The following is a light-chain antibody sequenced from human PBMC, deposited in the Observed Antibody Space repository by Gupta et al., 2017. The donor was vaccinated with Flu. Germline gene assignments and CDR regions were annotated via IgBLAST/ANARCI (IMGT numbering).Light chain of an antibody. CDR3: QQYDSYSLT. CDR1: QSSRNW. Sequence: PTTLSASVGDRVTITCRASQSSRNWLAWYQQKPGKAPSLLIYKASSLESGVPARFSGSGSGTEFTLTISSLQADDFATYYCQQYDSYSLTFGGGTKVEIK. J-gene: IGKJ4*01. CDR2: KAS. V-gene: IGKV1-5*03.